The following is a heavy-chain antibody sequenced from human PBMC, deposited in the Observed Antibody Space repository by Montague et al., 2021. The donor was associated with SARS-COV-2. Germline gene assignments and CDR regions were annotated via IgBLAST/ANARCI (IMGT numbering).Heavy chain of an antibody. CDR3: ARARAVVPTTRNWFDP. J-gene: IGHJ5*02. CDR1: GGSISSDGYY. Sequence: TLSLTCTVSGGSISSDGYYWSWIRQHPGKGLEWIGYIYYSGSTYYNPSLKSRLTISVDTSKNRFSLKLSSVTAADTAMYYCARARAVVPTTRNWFDPWGQGTLVTVSS. D-gene: IGHD2-2*01. V-gene: IGHV4-31*03. CDR2: IYYSGST.